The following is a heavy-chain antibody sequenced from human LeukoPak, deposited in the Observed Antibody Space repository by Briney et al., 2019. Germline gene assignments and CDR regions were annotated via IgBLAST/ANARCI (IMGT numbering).Heavy chain of an antibody. CDR3: ARARKYCSSTRCKMDYYYMDV. D-gene: IGHD2-2*01. J-gene: IGHJ6*03. V-gene: IGHV4-4*07. CDR1: GGSISSDY. CDR2: IYTSGST. Sequence: SETLSLTCTVSGGSISSDYWSWIRQPAGKGLEWIGRIYTSGSTNYNPSLKSRVTMSVDTSKNQFSLKLSSVTAADTAVYYCARARKYCSSTRCKMDYYYMDVWGKGTTVTVSS.